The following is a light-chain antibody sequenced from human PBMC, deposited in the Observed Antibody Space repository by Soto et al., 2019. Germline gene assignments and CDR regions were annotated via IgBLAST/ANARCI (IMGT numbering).Light chain of an antibody. CDR1: SGHSTYI. V-gene: IGLV4-60*02. J-gene: IGLJ3*02. CDR2: LDRSGSY. Sequence: QPVLTQSSSASASLGSSVKLTCILSSGHSTYIIAWHQQQPGKAPRLLMTLDRSGSYNRGSGVPDRFSGSSSGTDRYLTISDFQFEEEDEYNCETWCSNAAKVFGRGTELTVL. CDR3: ETWCSNAAKV.